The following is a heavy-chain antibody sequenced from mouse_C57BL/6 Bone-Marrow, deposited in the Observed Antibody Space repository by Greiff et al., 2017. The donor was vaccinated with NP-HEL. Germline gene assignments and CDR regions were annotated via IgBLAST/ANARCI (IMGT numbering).Heavy chain of an antibody. CDR2: IDPANGST. CDR3: VIVRYENY. Sequence: EVQLQQSVAELVRPGASVTLSCTASGYNIKNTYMHWVKQRPEQGLEWIGRIDPANGSTKYTPKFQGKATLTADTSSNTAYLQLSSLTSEDTAIYYCVIVRYENYWGQGTTLTVSS. D-gene: IGHD2-12*01. CDR1: GYNIKNTY. J-gene: IGHJ2*01. V-gene: IGHV14-3*01.